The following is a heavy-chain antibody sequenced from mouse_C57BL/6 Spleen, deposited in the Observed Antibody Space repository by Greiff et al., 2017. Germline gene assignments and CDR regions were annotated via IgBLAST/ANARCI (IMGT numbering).Heavy chain of an antibody. Sequence: EVQLQQSGPELVKPGASVKISCKASGYTFTDYYMNWVKQSHGKSLEWIGDINPNNGGTSYNQKFKGKATLTVDKSSSTAYMELRSLTSEDSAVYYCARRGSYYGSSSDWYFDVWGTGTTVTVSS. V-gene: IGHV1-26*01. CDR3: ARRGSYYGSSSDWYFDV. D-gene: IGHD1-1*01. CDR1: GYTFTDYY. CDR2: INPNNGGT. J-gene: IGHJ1*03.